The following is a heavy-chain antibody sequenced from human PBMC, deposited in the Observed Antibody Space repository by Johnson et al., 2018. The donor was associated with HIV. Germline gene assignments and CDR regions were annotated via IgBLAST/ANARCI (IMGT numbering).Heavy chain of an antibody. CDR1: GFTFSSYA. V-gene: IGHV3-30-3*01. D-gene: IGHD3-16*01. CDR3: AIPLGPPLWHDAFDI. CDR2: ISYDGSNK. J-gene: IGHJ3*02. Sequence: QVQLVESGGGVVQPGRSLRLSCAASGFTFSSYAMHWVRQAPGKGLEWVAVISYDGSNKYYADSVQGRFTISRDNSKNTLYLQMNSLRAEDTAVYYCAIPLGPPLWHDAFDIWGQGTMVTVSS.